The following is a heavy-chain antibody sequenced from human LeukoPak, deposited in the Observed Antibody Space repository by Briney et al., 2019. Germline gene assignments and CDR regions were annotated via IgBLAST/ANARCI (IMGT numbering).Heavy chain of an antibody. CDR2: ISWNSGSI. Sequence: GRSLRLSCAASGFTFDDYAMHWVRQAPGQGLEWVSGISWNSGSIGYADSVKGRFTISRDNAKNSLYLQMNSLRAEDTALYYCAKDGAGGSWYGNGYYYGMDVWGQGTTVTVSS. CDR1: GFTFDDYA. V-gene: IGHV3-9*01. CDR3: AKDGAGGSWYGNGYYYGMDV. J-gene: IGHJ6*02. D-gene: IGHD6-13*01.